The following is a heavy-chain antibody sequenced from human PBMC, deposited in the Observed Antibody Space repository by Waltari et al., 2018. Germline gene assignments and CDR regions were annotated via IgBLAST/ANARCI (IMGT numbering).Heavy chain of an antibody. Sequence: QLQLLESGPGLVKPSETLSLTCAVSGDSINSDIYYWAWIRQPPGKGLEWIGIVDYNGDTYYNPSLKRRGTLSADAARNGFALGRRSVTAADTGFYYCAKHGITTTNWSKTSHSWFGPWGQGILVTVSS. V-gene: IGHV4-39*02. J-gene: IGHJ5*02. CDR2: VDYNGDT. CDR1: GDSINSDIYY. CDR3: AKHGITTTNWSKTSHSWFGP. D-gene: IGHD1-1*01.